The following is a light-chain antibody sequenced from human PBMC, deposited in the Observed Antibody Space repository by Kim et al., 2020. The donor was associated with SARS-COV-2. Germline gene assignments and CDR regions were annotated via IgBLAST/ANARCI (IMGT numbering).Light chain of an antibody. CDR2: DVT. V-gene: IGLV2-14*04. CDR1: SSDVGGYNY. Sequence: GQSITISCTGTSSDVGGYNYVSWYQQHPDNAPKLVIYDVTKRPSGFSDRFSGSKSDNTASLTISGLQAEDEADYYCSSYTSSNTLLFGGGTKLTVL. J-gene: IGLJ2*01. CDR3: SSYTSSNTLL.